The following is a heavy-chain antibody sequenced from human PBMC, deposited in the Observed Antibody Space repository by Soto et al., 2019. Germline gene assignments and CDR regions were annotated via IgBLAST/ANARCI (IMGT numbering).Heavy chain of an antibody. D-gene: IGHD5-12*01. CDR1: GFTFSSYA. Sequence: HPGGSLRLSCAASGFTFSSYAMSWVRQAPGKGLEWVSAISGSGGSTYYADSVKGRFTISRDNSKNTLYLQMNSLRAEDTAVYYCARLPGYSGYDWSFYFDYWGQGTLVTVSS. J-gene: IGHJ4*02. CDR3: ARLPGYSGYDWSFYFDY. V-gene: IGHV3-23*01. CDR2: ISGSGGST.